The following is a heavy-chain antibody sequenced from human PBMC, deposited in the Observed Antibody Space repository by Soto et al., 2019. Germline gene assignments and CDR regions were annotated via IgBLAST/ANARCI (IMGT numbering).Heavy chain of an antibody. CDR3: ARHGSIVAEGYYYMDV. D-gene: IGHD2-15*01. Sequence: GESLKISCKGSGYSFTSYWISWVRQMPGKGLEWMGMIDPSDSYTNYSPSFQGHVTISADKSISTAYLQWSSLKASDTAMYYCARHGSIVAEGYYYMDVWGKGTPATVSS. CDR2: IDPSDSYT. V-gene: IGHV5-10-1*01. J-gene: IGHJ6*03. CDR1: GYSFTSYW.